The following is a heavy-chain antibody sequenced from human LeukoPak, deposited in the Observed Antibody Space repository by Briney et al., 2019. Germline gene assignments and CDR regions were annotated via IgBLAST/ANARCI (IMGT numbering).Heavy chain of an antibody. V-gene: IGHV3-30-3*01. CDR3: ASGFRWYTHY. D-gene: IGHD4-23*01. J-gene: IGHJ4*02. CDR1: GFTVSSNY. CDR2: ISYDGSNK. Sequence: PGGSLRLSCAASGFTVSSNYMSWVRQAPGKGLEWVAVISYDGSNKYYADSVKGRFTISRDNSKNTLYLQMNSLRAEDTAVYYCASGFRWYTHYWGQGTLVTVSS.